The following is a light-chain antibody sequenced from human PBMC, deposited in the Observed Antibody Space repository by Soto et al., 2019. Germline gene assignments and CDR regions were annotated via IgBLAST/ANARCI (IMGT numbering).Light chain of an antibody. Sequence: EIVMTQSPGTLSVSPGERATLSCRASQSVSINLAWYQQKPGQAPRLLIYDASTRATGIPARFSGSGSGTEFTLTISSLQPDDFATYYCQHYNSYSEAFGQGTKWIS. CDR2: DAS. CDR3: QHYNSYSEA. V-gene: IGKV3D-15*01. CDR1: QSVSIN. J-gene: IGKJ1*01.